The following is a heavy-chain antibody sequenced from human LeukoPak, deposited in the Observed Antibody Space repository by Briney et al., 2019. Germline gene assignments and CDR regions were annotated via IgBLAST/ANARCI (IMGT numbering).Heavy chain of an antibody. CDR1: GFTFDDYA. V-gene: IGHV3-9*01. J-gene: IGHJ4*02. CDR2: ISWNSGSI. Sequence: GRSLRLSCAASGFTFDDYAMPRVRQAPGKGLEWVSGISWNSGSIGYADSVKGRFTISRDNAKNSLYLQMNSLRAEDTALYYCAKDFSSAYSGSYCDYWGQGTLVTVSS. CDR3: AKDFSSAYSGSYCDY. D-gene: IGHD1-26*01.